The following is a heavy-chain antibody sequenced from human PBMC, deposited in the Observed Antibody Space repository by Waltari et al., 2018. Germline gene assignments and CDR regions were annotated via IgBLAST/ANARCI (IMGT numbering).Heavy chain of an antibody. V-gene: IGHV4-59*01. D-gene: IGHD6-19*01. Sequence: QVQLQESGPGLVKPSETLSLTCTVPGCPISSYYWRWIRQPPGKGLEWIGYIYYSGSTNYNPSLKSRVTISVDTSKNQFSLKLSSVTAADTAVYYCARDYIAVAGAWFDPWGQGTLVTVSS. CDR2: IYYSGST. CDR3: ARDYIAVAGAWFDP. CDR1: GCPISSYY. J-gene: IGHJ5*02.